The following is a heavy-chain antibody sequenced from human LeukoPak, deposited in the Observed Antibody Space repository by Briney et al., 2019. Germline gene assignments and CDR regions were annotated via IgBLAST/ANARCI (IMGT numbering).Heavy chain of an antibody. CDR2: VKSKADDGTT. Sequence: GGSLRLSCVASGFSFTNTWMSWVRQAPGRGGEWVGRVKSKADDGTTDYAAPVQGRFTISRDDSKNTLSLQKNSLKTEDTAVYYCATEGGSGSYYGDDAFDMWGQGTMVTVSS. CDR1: GFSFTNTW. D-gene: IGHD3-10*01. J-gene: IGHJ3*02. V-gene: IGHV3-15*01. CDR3: ATEGGSGSYYGDDAFDM.